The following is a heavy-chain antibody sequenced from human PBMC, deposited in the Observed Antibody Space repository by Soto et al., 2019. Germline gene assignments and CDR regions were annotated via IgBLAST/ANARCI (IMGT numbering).Heavy chain of an antibody. CDR2: IYYSGST. J-gene: IGHJ6*03. Sequence: TLSLTCTVSGGSISSGGYYWSWIRQHPGKGLEWIGYIYYSGSTYYNPSLKSRVTISVDTSKNQFSLKLSSVTAADTAVYYCARADTHYYYYMDVWGKGTTVTVSS. CDR1: GGSISSGGYY. V-gene: IGHV4-31*03. D-gene: IGHD5-18*01. CDR3: ARADTHYYYYMDV.